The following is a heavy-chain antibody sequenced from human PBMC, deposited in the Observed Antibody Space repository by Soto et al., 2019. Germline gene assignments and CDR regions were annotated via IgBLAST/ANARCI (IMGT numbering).Heavy chain of an antibody. Sequence: EVQLLASGGGLVQPGESLRLSCEASGFMFSSYAMSWVRQAPGKGLELVSSLSGSGEPTYYADSVKGRFTMSRDNSRNTLYLQMNSLRAEDTAVYYCGKHTRGYNYFGFWGQGSRVTVSS. CDR2: LSGSGEPT. CDR1: GFMFSSYA. D-gene: IGHD5-12*01. J-gene: IGHJ4*02. CDR3: GKHTRGYNYFGF. V-gene: IGHV3-23*01.